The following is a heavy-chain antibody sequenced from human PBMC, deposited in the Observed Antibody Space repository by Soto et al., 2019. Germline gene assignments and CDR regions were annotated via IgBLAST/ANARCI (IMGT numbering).Heavy chain of an antibody. D-gene: IGHD3-10*01. CDR3: ATQSPDYGSGSYLDY. V-gene: IGHV4-59*12. CDR2: IYYSGST. J-gene: IGHJ4*02. CDR1: GGSISSYY. Sequence: SETLSLTCTVSGGSISSYYWSWIRQPPGKGLEWIGYIYYSGSTNYNPSLKSRVTISVDTSKNQFSLKLSSVTAADTAVYYCATQSPDYGSGSYLDYWGQGTLVTVSS.